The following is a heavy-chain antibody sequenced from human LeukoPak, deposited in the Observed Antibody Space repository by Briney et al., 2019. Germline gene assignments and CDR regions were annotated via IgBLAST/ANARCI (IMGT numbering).Heavy chain of an antibody. J-gene: IGHJ4*02. D-gene: IGHD1-26*01. CDR2: IYTSGST. Sequence: PSETLSLTCTVSGGSINSGNDYWSWIRQPAGKELEWIGRIYTSGSTNYNPSLKSRVTISVDTSKNQFSLKLSSVTAADTAVYYCARGVAGGGATYFDYWGQGTLVTVSS. CDR3: ARGVAGGGATYFDY. CDR1: GGSINSGNDY. V-gene: IGHV4-61*02.